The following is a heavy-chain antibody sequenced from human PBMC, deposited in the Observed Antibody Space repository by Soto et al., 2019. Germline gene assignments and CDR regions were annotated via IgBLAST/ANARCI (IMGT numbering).Heavy chain of an antibody. D-gene: IGHD6-19*01. Sequence: EVQLLESGGGLLQPGGSLRLCCTASEFTFSNYAMTWVRQAPGKGLEWVSTITGSGGGTYYADSVKGRFTISRDNSKNTLYLQMPNLRADDTAVYYCAKEMIASTVADFFDYWGQGTLVTVSS. V-gene: IGHV3-23*01. CDR1: EFTFSNYA. CDR2: ITGSGGGT. CDR3: AKEMIASTVADFFDY. J-gene: IGHJ4*02.